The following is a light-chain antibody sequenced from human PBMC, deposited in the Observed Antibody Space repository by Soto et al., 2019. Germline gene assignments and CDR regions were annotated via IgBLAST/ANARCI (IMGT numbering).Light chain of an antibody. CDR3: LLYYGGVQRV. CDR1: TGPVTIAFY. V-gene: IGLV7-43*01. CDR2: STN. J-gene: IGLJ1*01. Sequence: QAVVTQEPALTVSPSGTVTLTCASSTGPVTIAFYPTWFQQKPGQAPRALIYSTNNKHSWTPARFSGSLLGGKAALTLSGVQPEDEAEYYCLLYYGGVQRVFGTGTKVTV.